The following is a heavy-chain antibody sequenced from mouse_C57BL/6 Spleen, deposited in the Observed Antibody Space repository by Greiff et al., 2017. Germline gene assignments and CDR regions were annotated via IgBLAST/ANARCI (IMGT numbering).Heavy chain of an antibody. CDR2: ISSGGSYT. Sequence: DVMLVESGGDLVKPGGSLKLSCAASGFTFSSYGMSWVRQTPGKRLEWVATISSGGSYTYYPDSVKGRFTISRDNAKTTLYLQMSSLKSEDTAMYYCARPHYYGSSYPLAYWGQGTLVTVSA. D-gene: IGHD1-1*01. CDR1: GFTFSSYG. V-gene: IGHV5-6*02. CDR3: ARPHYYGSSYPLAY. J-gene: IGHJ3*01.